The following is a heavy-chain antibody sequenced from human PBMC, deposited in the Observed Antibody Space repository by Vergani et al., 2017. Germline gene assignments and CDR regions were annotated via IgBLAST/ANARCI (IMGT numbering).Heavy chain of an antibody. CDR3: ARSRADCSNGGCLVRGXFDY. Sequence: QVQLVQSGAEVKKPGSSVKVSCKASGGTFSSYAISWVRQAPGQGLEWMGGIIPIFGTANYAQKFQGRVTITADETTSTAYLELSSLRSEDTAVYYCARSRADCSNGGCLVRGXFDYWGQGTLVTVSS. V-gene: IGHV1-69*01. CDR1: GGTFSSYA. J-gene: IGHJ4*02. D-gene: IGHD2-8*01. CDR2: IIPIFGTA.